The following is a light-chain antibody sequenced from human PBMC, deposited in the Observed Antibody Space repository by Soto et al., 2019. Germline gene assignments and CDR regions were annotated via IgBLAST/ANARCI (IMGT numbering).Light chain of an antibody. V-gene: IGKV1-5*03. Sequence: DIQMTQSPSTLSASVGDRVTITCRASQSISTWLAWYQQKPGKAPKALIYKASSLDSGVPSRFSGSGSGTEFTLTISSLQPDDVATYYCQQYSTYSRTFGQGTKVEIK. CDR2: KAS. CDR1: QSISTW. CDR3: QQYSTYSRT. J-gene: IGKJ1*01.